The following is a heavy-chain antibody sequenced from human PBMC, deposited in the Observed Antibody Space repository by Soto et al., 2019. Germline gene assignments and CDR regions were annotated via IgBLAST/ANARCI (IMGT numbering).Heavy chain of an antibody. V-gene: IGHV3-15*01. J-gene: IGHJ3*02. CDR1: GFTFSNAW. Sequence: PGGSLRLSCAASGFTFSNAWMSWVHQAPGKGLEWVGRIKSKTDGGTTDYAAPVKGRFTISRDDSKNTLYLQMNSLKTEDTAVYYCTTGIQDYYDSSGYYYDAFDIWGQGTMVTVSS. CDR2: IKSKTDGGTT. D-gene: IGHD3-22*01. CDR3: TTGIQDYYDSSGYYYDAFDI.